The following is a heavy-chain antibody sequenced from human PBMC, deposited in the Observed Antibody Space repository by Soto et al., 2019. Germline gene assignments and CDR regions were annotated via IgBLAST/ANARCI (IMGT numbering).Heavy chain of an antibody. CDR2: ITTTAGGGAT. Sequence: PGGSLRLSCAAYGFTFSNAWMSWVRQAPGKGLEWVGRITTTAGGGATDYAAPLRGTFTISRDDSRNTVYLEMNGLKTEDTAVYYCTRLNRGRFDYWGQGTPVTVSS. CDR3: TRLNRGRFDY. J-gene: IGHJ4*02. D-gene: IGHD6-19*01. V-gene: IGHV3-15*01. CDR1: GFTFSNAW.